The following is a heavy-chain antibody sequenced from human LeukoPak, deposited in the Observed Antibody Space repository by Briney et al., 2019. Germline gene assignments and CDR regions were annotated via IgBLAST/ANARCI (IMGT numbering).Heavy chain of an antibody. V-gene: IGHV5-51*01. CDR3: ARLQSGRCLLFVY. D-gene: IGHD2-21*02. CDR1: DYIITNYW. Sequence: GALLMISSMGADYIITNYWIGWVRQRPAEGLEWMVIIHPVDSDTRYSPSVQGQVTISADKSINTAYLQRSSLKAADTAMYYCARLQSGRCLLFVYWGQGTLVTVSS. CDR2: IHPVDSDT. J-gene: IGHJ4*02.